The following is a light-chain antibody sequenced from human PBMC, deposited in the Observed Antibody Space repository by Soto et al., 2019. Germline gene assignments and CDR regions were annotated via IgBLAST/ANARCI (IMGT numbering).Light chain of an antibody. Sequence: EIVMTQSPATLSVSPGERATLSCRASQSIDSSLAWYQQKPGQAPRLLIYDASTRATGIPARFSGSGSGTEFSLTISSLQSGDFAVYYCQQYNNWPLTFGQGTKVEIK. CDR2: DAS. CDR1: QSIDSS. J-gene: IGKJ1*01. CDR3: QQYNNWPLT. V-gene: IGKV3-15*01.